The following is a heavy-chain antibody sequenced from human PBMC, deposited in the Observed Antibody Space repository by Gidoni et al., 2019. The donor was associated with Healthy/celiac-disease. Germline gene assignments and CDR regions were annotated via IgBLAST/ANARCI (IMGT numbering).Heavy chain of an antibody. CDR3: AQSSVAAAFDY. J-gene: IGHJ4*02. CDR2: LYWSDDK. V-gene: IGHV2-5*01. CDR1: GFSLSTSGVG. Sequence: QITLKESGPTLVKPTQTLTLTCTFSGFSLSTSGVGVGWLRPPPGKAREWLALLYWSDDKRYSPSLKSRPNITKDTYKNQVLLTMSNRDPVDTAKYYCAQSSVAAAFDYWGQGTLVTVSS. D-gene: IGHD6-13*01.